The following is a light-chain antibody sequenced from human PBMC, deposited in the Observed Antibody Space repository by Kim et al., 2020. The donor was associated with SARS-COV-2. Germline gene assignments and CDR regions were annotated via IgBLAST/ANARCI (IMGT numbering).Light chain of an antibody. CDR2: DTA. V-gene: IGLV7-46*01. CDR1: TGTVTSGHS. J-gene: IGLJ3*02. Sequence: QAVVTQEPSLTVSPGGTVILTCGSSTGTVTSGHSPFWFQQKPGQAPRTLIYDTANKHSWTPARFSGSLLGGKAALTLSGAQPEDEADYYCLLSYTGARVFGGGTQLTVL. CDR3: LLSYTGARV.